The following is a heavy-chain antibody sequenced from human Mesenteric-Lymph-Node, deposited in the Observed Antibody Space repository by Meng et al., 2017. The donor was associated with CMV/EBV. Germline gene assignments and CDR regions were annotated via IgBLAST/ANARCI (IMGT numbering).Heavy chain of an antibody. CDR1: GYTFTGYY. CDR2: INPNSGGT. D-gene: IGHD7-27*01. J-gene: IGHJ5*02. V-gene: IGHV1-2*02. Sequence: ASVTVSCKASGYTFTGYYMHWLRQAPGQGLEWMGWINPNSGGTHYAQMFQGRVTMTRDTSISPAYMELSRLRSDATAVYYCARGGVELGIEDWFDPWGQGTLVTVSS. CDR3: ARGGVELGIEDWFDP.